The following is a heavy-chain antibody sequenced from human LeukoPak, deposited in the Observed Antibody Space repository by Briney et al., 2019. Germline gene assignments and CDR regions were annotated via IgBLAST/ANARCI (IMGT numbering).Heavy chain of an antibody. D-gene: IGHD3-10*01. CDR1: GYTFTGYY. Sequence: ASVKVSCKASGYTFTGYYMHWVRQAPGQGLEWMGWINPNSGGTNYAQKFQGKVTMTRDTSISTAYMELSRLRSDDTAVYYCARPGSGSRGRTNWFDPWGQGTLVTVSS. CDR2: INPNSGGT. CDR3: ARPGSGSRGRTNWFDP. J-gene: IGHJ5*02. V-gene: IGHV1-2*02.